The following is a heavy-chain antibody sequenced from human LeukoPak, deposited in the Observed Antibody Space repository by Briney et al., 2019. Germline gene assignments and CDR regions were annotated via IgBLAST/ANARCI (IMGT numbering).Heavy chain of an antibody. CDR2: IYYSESA. D-gene: IGHD3-9*01. CDR3: ARKRSFDL. J-gene: IGHJ4*02. Sequence: SETLSLTCTVSGDSVSNYYWSWIRQPPGKRLEWIGCIYYSESATYNPSLKSRVTISLDSSKNQFFLKLSSVTAADTAVYYCARKRSFDLWGQGTLVTVSS. V-gene: IGHV4-59*02. CDR1: GDSVSNYY.